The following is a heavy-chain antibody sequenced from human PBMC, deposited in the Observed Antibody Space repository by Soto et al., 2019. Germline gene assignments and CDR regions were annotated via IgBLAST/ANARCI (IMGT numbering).Heavy chain of an antibody. CDR1: GDSVSSTRYH. V-gene: IGHV4-61*01. D-gene: IGHD2-15*01. CDR2: MSYTGST. Sequence: SETLSLTCTVSGDSVSSTRYHWNWIRQSPGKGLEWIGYMSYTGSTKYNPSLKSRLTISRDTSKNQFSLMLTSMTAADTALYYCAKVGGVVAATIRDYWGQGTLVTVSS. J-gene: IGHJ4*02. CDR3: AKVGGVVAATIRDY.